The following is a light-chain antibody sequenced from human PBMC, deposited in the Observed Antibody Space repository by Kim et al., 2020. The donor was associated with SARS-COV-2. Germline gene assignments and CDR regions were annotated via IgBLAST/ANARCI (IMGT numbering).Light chain of an antibody. CDR3: QVWDSSNDHPV. J-gene: IGLJ2*01. Sequence: SYELTQPPSVSVAPGKTARVTCGGNNIGSKSVHWYQQKPGQAPVLVIYYDGGRPSGIPERFSGSNSGNTATLTISRVEAGDEADYYCQVWDSSNDHPVFGGGTQLTVL. V-gene: IGLV3-21*04. CDR2: YDG. CDR1: NIGSKS.